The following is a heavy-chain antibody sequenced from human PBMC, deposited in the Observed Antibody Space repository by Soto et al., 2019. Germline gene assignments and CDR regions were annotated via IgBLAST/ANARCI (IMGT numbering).Heavy chain of an antibody. CDR1: LFIVSDNY. J-gene: IGHJ4*02. D-gene: IGHD4-17*01. V-gene: IGHV3-66*01. CDR3: ATRMTTAPY. Sequence: EVRLVQSGGGLVQPGGSLRLSCAASLFIVSDNYMSWVRQAPGQGLEWVSLIYSGGGTDYAESVKGRFTISRDNSKNTLYLQMNSLKAEDTGIYYCATRMTTAPYWGQGTVVNVSS. CDR2: IYSGGGT.